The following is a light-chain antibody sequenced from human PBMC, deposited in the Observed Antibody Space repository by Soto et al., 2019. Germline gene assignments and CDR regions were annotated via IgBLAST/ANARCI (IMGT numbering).Light chain of an antibody. Sequence: EFVLTQYPGTLSLSPGERATLSCRASQSVSSSYLAWYQQKPGQAPRLLIYGASSRATGIPDRFSGSGSGTDFTLTISRLEPEFFAVYYCQQYGSSPRTFGQGTELDIK. CDR2: GAS. CDR1: QSVSSSY. J-gene: IGKJ1*01. V-gene: IGKV3-20*01. CDR3: QQYGSSPRT.